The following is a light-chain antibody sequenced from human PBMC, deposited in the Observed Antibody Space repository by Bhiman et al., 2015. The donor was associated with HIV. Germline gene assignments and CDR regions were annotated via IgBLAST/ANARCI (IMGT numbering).Light chain of an antibody. CDR2: RNN. Sequence: QSVLTQPPSASGTPGQRVTISCSGSSSNIGSNYVYWYQQLPGTTPKLLIYRNNQRPSGVPDRFSGSKSGASASLAITGLQAEDEADYYCQSYDNRLTAWVFGGGTKLTVL. CDR1: SSNIGSNY. CDR3: QSYDNRLTAWV. V-gene: IGLV1-47*01. J-gene: IGLJ3*02.